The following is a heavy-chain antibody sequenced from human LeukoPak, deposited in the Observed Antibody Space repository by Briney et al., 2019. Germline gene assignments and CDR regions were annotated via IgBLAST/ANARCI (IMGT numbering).Heavy chain of an antibody. D-gene: IGHD3-3*01. J-gene: IGHJ6*02. CDR1: GYTFTSYG. CDR3: ARDQDFWSGYYYYGMDV. CDR2: ISAYNGNT. Sequence: EASVKVCCKASGYTFTSYGISWVRQAPGQGLEWMGWISAYNGNTNYAQKLQGRVTMTTDTSTSTAYMELRSLRSDDTAVYYRARDQDFWSGYYYYGMDVWGQGTTVTVSS. V-gene: IGHV1-18*01.